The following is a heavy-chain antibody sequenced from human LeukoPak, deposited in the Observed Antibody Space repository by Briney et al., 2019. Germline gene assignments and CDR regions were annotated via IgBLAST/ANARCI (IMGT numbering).Heavy chain of an antibody. J-gene: IGHJ5*02. Sequence: SETLSLTCTVSGGSISSGSYYWSWIRQPAGKGLEWIGRIYTSGSTNYNPSLKSRVTISVDTSKNQFSLKLSSVTAADTAVYYCARHVGSGSQRGFDPWGQGTLVTVSS. CDR3: ARHVGSGSQRGFDP. CDR1: GGSISSGSYY. CDR2: IYTSGST. D-gene: IGHD3-10*01. V-gene: IGHV4-61*02.